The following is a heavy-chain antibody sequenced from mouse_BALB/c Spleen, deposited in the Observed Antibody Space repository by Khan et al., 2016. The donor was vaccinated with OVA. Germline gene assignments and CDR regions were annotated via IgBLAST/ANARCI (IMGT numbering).Heavy chain of an antibody. CDR2: INSDGDYT. D-gene: IGHD4-1*01. J-gene: IGHJ3*01. CDR3: ASHLTGSFAY. V-gene: IGHV5-6*01. Sequence: EVQLVESGGDLVKPGGSLRLSCAASGFTFSTYGMSWVRQPPDKRLEWVATINSDGDYTYYPDTVKGRFTISRNNAENTIYLQMSSLKSEDTAIYYCASHLTGSFAYWGQGTLVTVSA. CDR1: GFTFSTYG.